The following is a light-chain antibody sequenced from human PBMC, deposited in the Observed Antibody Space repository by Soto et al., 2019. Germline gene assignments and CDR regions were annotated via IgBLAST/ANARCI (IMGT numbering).Light chain of an antibody. Sequence: EIVLTQSPATLSLSPGERATLSCRASQSVSSSFAWYQQKPGQAPRLLIYDASNRATGIPARFSGSGSGTDFPLTISSLEPEDFGVYYCQQRSNWPPVYTFGQGTKLEIK. J-gene: IGKJ2*01. V-gene: IGKV3-11*01. CDR1: QSVSSS. CDR3: QQRSNWPPVYT. CDR2: DAS.